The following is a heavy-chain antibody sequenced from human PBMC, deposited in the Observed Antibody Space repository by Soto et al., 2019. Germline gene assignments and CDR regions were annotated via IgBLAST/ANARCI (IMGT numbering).Heavy chain of an antibody. V-gene: IGHV3-11*01. Sequence: QVQLVESGGGLVKPGGSLRLSCAASGFTFSDYYMSWIRQAPGKGLEWVSYISSSGSTIYYADSVKGRFTISRDNAKNSLYLQMNSLRAEDTAVYYCARDEGDDYGDYDYYYYYMDVWGKGTTVTVSS. CDR1: GFTFSDYY. CDR3: ARDEGDDYGDYDYYYYYMDV. CDR2: ISSSGSTI. J-gene: IGHJ6*03. D-gene: IGHD4-17*01.